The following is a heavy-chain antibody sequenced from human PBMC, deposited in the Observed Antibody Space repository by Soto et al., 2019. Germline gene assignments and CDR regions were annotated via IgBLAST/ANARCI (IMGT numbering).Heavy chain of an antibody. V-gene: IGHV4-59*08. CDR2: IYYSGST. D-gene: IGHD3-22*01. CDR3: ARRGYYDSSGYYAFDI. J-gene: IGHJ3*02. CDR1: GGSISSYY. Sequence: SETLSLTCTVSGGSISSYYWSWIRQPPGKGLEWIGYIYYSGSTNYNPSLKSRVTISVDTSKNQFSLKLSSVTAADTAVYYCARRGYYDSSGYYAFDIWGQGTMVTVSS.